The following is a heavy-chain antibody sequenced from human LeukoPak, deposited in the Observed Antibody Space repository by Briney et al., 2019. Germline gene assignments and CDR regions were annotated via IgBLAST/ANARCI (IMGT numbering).Heavy chain of an antibody. CDR2: ISAYNGNT. J-gene: IGHJ4*02. CDR1: GGIFRSYA. D-gene: IGHD6-13*01. CDR3: ARDSRWAAAGHKDY. Sequence: ASVKVSCKASGGIFRSYAISWVRQAPGQGLEWMGWISAYNGNTNYAQKLQGRVTMTTDTSTSTAYMELRSLRSDDTAVYYCARDSRWAAAGHKDYWGQGTLVTVSS. V-gene: IGHV1-18*01.